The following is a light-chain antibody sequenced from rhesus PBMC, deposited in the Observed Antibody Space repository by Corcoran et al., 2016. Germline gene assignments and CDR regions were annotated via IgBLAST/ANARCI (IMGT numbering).Light chain of an antibody. CDR3: QQHNSYPLT. V-gene: IGKV1-25*01. Sequence: DIQMTQSPSSLSASVGDTVTITCQASQGISKYLAWYQQKPGKAPKLLIYEASTLLSGVPSRFSGSGYGTEFTFTISSLQPEDFSTYFCQQHNSYPLTFGGGTKVELK. CDR2: EAS. CDR1: QGISKY. J-gene: IGKJ4*01.